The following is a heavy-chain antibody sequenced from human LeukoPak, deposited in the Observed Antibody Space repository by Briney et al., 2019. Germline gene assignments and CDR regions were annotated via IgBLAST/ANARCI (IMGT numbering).Heavy chain of an antibody. CDR2: ISDSGSTT. J-gene: IGHJ4*02. D-gene: IGHD2-15*01. CDR3: AKDETWYPWPAFFDY. Sequence: GGSLRLSCAASGFTFSTCAMSWVRQAPGKGLEWVSSISDSGSTTFYAESVKGRFTISRDNTMNTLYLQMDSLRAEDTAVYYCAKDETWYPWPAFFDYWGQGTLVSVSS. CDR1: GFTFSTCA. V-gene: IGHV3-23*01.